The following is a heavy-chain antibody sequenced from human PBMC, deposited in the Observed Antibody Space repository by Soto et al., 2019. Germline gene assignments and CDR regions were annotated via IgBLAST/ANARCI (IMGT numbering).Heavy chain of an antibody. CDR2: ISSSGSTI. Sequence: GGSLRLSCAASGLTFSSYEMNWVRQAPGKGLEWVSYISSSGSTIYYADSVKGRFTISRDNAKNSLYLQMNSLRAEDTAVYYCARDRPSGRFLEWFHPYYGMDVWGQGTTVTVSS. D-gene: IGHD3-3*01. CDR3: ARDRPSGRFLEWFHPYYGMDV. CDR1: GLTFSSYE. J-gene: IGHJ6*02. V-gene: IGHV3-48*03.